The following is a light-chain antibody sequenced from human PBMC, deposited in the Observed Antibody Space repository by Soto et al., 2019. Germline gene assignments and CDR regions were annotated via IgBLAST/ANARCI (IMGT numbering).Light chain of an antibody. CDR3: QQSYSTPPT. Sequence: DIQMTQSPSSLSASVGDRVTITCRASQSISSYLNWYQQKPGKAPKLLIYTASSLQSGVPSRFSGSESGTDFTLTISSLQHEDFATYYCQQSYSTPPTFGQGTKLEIK. V-gene: IGKV1-39*01. CDR2: TAS. J-gene: IGKJ2*01. CDR1: QSISSY.